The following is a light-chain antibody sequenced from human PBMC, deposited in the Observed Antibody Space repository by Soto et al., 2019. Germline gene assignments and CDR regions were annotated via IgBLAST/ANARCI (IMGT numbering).Light chain of an antibody. CDR3: AAWDDSLSGLV. Sequence: QSVLTQPPSASGTPGQRVTISCSGSSSNIGSNYVYWYQQLPGTAPKLLIYRNNQRPSGVPDRFSGSKSGTSASLAISGLRSEDEADYYCAAWDDSLSGLVFGGATKLTVL. J-gene: IGLJ2*01. CDR2: RNN. V-gene: IGLV1-47*01. CDR1: SSNIGSNY.